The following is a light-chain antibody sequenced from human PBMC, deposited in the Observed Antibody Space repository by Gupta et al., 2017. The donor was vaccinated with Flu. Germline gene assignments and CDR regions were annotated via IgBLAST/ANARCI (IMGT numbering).Light chain of an antibody. V-gene: IGKV3-11*01. CDR1: QSVSTY. J-gene: IGKJ3*01. CDR2: DAS. CDR3: QQRDNWVFT. Sequence: TLSLSPGERATLSCRASQSVSTYLAWYQQKPGQAPRLLIYDASKRAAGIPARFSGSGSGTDFTLTISSLEPEDCAVYYCQQRDNWVFTFGHGTKVDIK.